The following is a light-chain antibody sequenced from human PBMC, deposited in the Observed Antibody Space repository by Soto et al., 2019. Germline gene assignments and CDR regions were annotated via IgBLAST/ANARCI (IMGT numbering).Light chain of an antibody. CDR2: KAS. Sequence: DIQMTQSPSTLSASAGDRVTITCRASQSISPYLAWYQQKPGKPPKLLIYKASSLHSGVPSRLSGSGSGTEFTLTISSLQPDDFATYYCQQSITYPWTFGQGTKVDIK. V-gene: IGKV1-5*03. CDR1: QSISPY. J-gene: IGKJ1*01. CDR3: QQSITYPWT.